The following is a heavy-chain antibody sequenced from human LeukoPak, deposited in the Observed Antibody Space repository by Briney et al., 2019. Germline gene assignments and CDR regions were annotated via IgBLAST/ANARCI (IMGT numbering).Heavy chain of an antibody. J-gene: IGHJ4*02. D-gene: IGHD6-6*01. CDR3: AKAIHSSSSGVVDY. CDR2: IRYDGSNK. Sequence: PGGSLRLSCGASRFTFSNYAMHWVRQAPGKGLEWVTFIRYDGSNKYYAESVKGRFTISRDNSKNTLYLQMSSLRAEDTAVYYCAKAIHSSSSGVVDYWGQGTLVTV. V-gene: IGHV3-30*02. CDR1: RFTFSNYA.